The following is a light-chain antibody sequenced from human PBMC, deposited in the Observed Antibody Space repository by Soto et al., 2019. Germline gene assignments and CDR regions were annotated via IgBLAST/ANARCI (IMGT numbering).Light chain of an antibody. CDR2: GVS. J-gene: IGKJ3*01. CDR1: RTINTY. CDR3: QQYDVLPLS. Sequence: DMQMTQSPSSLSASVGDRVTITCRASRTINTYLNWYQHKPGKPPKLLIYGVSSLQGGVPSRFSGSGSGPDFFLTISSLQPEDFATYYCQQYDVLPLSFGPGTKVDI. V-gene: IGKV1-39*01.